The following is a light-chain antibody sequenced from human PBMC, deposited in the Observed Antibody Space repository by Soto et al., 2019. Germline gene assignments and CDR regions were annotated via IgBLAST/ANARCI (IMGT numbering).Light chain of an antibody. V-gene: IGKV3-15*01. J-gene: IGKJ1*01. CDR1: QSVSRI. Sequence: EIVMTQSPATLSVSPGERTTLSCRASQSVSRILAWYQQKPGQAPRLLIYGASTRATGIPARFSGSGPGTEFTLTISSLQSEDFAVYYCQQYNNWPPRTFGQGTKVDIK. CDR2: GAS. CDR3: QQYNNWPPRT.